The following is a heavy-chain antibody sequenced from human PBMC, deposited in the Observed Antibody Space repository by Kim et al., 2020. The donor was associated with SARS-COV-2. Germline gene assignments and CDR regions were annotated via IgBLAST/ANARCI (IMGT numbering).Heavy chain of an antibody. Sequence: SETLSLTCAVYGGSFSGYYWSWIRQPPGKGLEWIGEINHSGSTNYNPSLKSRVTISVDTSKNQFSLKLSSVTAADTAVYYCARVGNFYYGSGRIDYWGQGTLVTVSS. CDR1: GGSFSGYY. D-gene: IGHD3-10*01. V-gene: IGHV4-34*01. CDR3: ARVGNFYYGSGRIDY. CDR2: INHSGST. J-gene: IGHJ4*02.